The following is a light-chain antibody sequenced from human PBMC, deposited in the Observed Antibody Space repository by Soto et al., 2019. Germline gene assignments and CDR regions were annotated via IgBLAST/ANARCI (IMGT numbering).Light chain of an antibody. J-gene: IGLJ1*01. CDR2: RNN. CDR3: AAWDDSLSGRYV. Sequence: QSVLTQPPSASGTPGQRVTISCSGSSSNIGNNYVFWYLQLPGTAPKLLIYRNNQRPSGVPDRISGSKSGTSASLAISGLRSEDEADYYCAAWDDSLSGRYVFGTGTKVTVL. CDR1: SSNIGNNY. V-gene: IGLV1-47*01.